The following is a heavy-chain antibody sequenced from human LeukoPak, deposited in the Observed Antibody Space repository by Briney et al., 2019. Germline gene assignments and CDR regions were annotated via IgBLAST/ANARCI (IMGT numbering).Heavy chain of an antibody. CDR3: ARDRYQLLHNWFDP. J-gene: IGHJ5*02. D-gene: IGHD2-2*01. CDR1: GYTFTGYY. V-gene: IGHV1-2*02. CDR2: INPNSGGT. Sequence: GASVKVSCKASGYTFTGYYMHWLRQAPGQGLEWMGWINPNSGGTNYAQKFQGRVTMTRDTSISTAYMELSRLRSDDTAVYYCARDRYQLLHNWFDPWGQGTLVTVSS.